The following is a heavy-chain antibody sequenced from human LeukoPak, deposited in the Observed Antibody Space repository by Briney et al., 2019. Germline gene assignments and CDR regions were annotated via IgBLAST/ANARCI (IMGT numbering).Heavy chain of an antibody. Sequence: SETLSLTCTVSGGSISSYYWSWIRQPPGKGLEWIGYIYYSGSTNYNPSLKSRVTISVDTSKNQFSLKLSSVTAADTAVYYCARDIPSSWGVYAFDIWGQGTMVTVSS. D-gene: IGHD3-10*01. CDR3: ARDIPSSWGVYAFDI. J-gene: IGHJ3*02. CDR1: GGSISSYY. CDR2: IYYSGST. V-gene: IGHV4-59*01.